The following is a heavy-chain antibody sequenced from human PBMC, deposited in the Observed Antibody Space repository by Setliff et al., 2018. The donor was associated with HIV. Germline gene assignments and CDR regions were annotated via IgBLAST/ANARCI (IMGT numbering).Heavy chain of an antibody. Sequence: PGGSLRLSCAASGFTFSSYSMNWVRQAPGKGLEWVSSISSSSSYIYYADSVKCRFTISRDNAKNALYLQMNSLRAEDTAVYFCARSPYGDYGLDYWGQGTLVTVSS. D-gene: IGHD4-17*01. CDR2: ISSSSSYI. V-gene: IGHV3-21*01. CDR3: ARSPYGDYGLDY. CDR1: GFTFSSYS. J-gene: IGHJ4*02.